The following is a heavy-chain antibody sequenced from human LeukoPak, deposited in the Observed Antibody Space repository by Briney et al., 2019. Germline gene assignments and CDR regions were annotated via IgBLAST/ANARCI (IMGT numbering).Heavy chain of an antibody. D-gene: IGHD4-17*01. CDR1: GYTFTGFY. CDR3: ARTGSYGDYVTFDY. Sequence: GASVKVSCKASGYTFTGFYMPWVRQAPGQGLEWMGWINPNNGGTNYAQNFQGRVTMTRNTSISTAYMELSRLRSDDTAVYYCARTGSYGDYVTFDYWGQGTLVTVSS. J-gene: IGHJ4*02. CDR2: INPNNGGT. V-gene: IGHV1-2*02.